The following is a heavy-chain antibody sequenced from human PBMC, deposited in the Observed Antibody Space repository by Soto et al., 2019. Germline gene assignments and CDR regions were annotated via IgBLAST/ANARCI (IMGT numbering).Heavy chain of an antibody. CDR2: IHGGDSDT. CDR3: VRYGGKNLDY. D-gene: IGHD2-15*01. J-gene: IGHJ4*01. Sequence: GESLTISCQGSGYTFTIYWIGWVRQMPGKGLEWMGRIHGGDSDTSYSPSFQGQVRMSADKSISTAYLHWSSVRASDTAMYYCVRYGGKNLDYWGQGTLVTVPQ. CDR1: GYTFTIYW. V-gene: IGHV5-51*01.